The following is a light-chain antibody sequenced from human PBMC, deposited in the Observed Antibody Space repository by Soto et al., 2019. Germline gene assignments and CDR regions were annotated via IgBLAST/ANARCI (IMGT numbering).Light chain of an antibody. CDR2: GTS. V-gene: IGKV3-15*01. CDR3: QQYHKWPIT. CDR1: QSVNIN. Sequence: EIVMTQSPATLSVSPGERATLSCRASQSVNINLAWYQQKPGQAPRLLIYGTSTRATGVPARFSGSGSGIEFTLTISSLQSEDFAVYYCQQYHKWPITFGQGTRLEIK. J-gene: IGKJ5*01.